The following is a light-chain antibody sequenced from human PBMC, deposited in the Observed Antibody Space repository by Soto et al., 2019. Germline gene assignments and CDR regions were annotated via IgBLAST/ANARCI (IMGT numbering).Light chain of an antibody. CDR1: QYISNW. Sequence: DIQMTQSPSALSASVGDRVTITCRASQYISNWVAWYQQKPGKAPKLLIYDGSTLESGVPSRFNGSVSETLITLTINSLQPEDFGTYFCQQYNSFSGTFGGGTKVDIK. CDR2: DGS. J-gene: IGKJ4*01. V-gene: IGKV1-5*01. CDR3: QQYNSFSGT.